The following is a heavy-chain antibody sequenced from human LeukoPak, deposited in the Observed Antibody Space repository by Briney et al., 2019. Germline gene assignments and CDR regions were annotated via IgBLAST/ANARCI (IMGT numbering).Heavy chain of an antibody. CDR3: ARVLIAVAGTDWFDP. CDR2: IYYSGST. J-gene: IGHJ5*02. Sequence: PSETLSLTCTVSGGSISSSSYYWGWIRQPPGKGLEWIGSIYYSGSTYYNPSHKSRVTISVDTSKNQFSLKLSSVTAADTAVYYCARVLIAVAGTDWFDPWGQGTLVTVSS. D-gene: IGHD6-19*01. CDR1: GGSISSSSYY. V-gene: IGHV4-39*01.